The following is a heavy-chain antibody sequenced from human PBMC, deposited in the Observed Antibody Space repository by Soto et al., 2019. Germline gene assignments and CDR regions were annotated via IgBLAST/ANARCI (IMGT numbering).Heavy chain of an antibody. CDR2: IYYSGST. CDR1: GGSVSSGSYY. D-gene: IGHD2-2*01. J-gene: IGHJ6*02. Sequence: PSETLSLTCTVSGGSVSSGSYYWSWIRQPPGKGLEWIGYIYYSGSTNYNPSLKSRVTISVDTSKNQFSLKLSSVTAADTAVYYCARGDVLVPAAMSLDYYGMDVWGQGTTVTVSS. V-gene: IGHV4-61*01. CDR3: ARGDVLVPAAMSLDYYGMDV.